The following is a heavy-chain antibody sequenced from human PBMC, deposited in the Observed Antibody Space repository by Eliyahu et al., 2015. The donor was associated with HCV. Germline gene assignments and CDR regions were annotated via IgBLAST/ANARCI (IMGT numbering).Heavy chain of an antibody. CDR2: INPSGGST. V-gene: IGHV1-46*01. D-gene: IGHD2-15*01. CDR1: GYTFTSYY. J-gene: IGHJ3*02. CDR3: ARELSGYCSGGSCCDAFDI. Sequence: QVQLVQSGAEVKKPGASVKVSXXASGYTFTSYYXXWVRQAPGQGLEWMGIINPSGGSTSYAQKFQGRVTMTRDTSTSTVYMELSSLRSEDTAVYYCARELSGYCSGGSCCDAFDIWGQGTMVTVSS.